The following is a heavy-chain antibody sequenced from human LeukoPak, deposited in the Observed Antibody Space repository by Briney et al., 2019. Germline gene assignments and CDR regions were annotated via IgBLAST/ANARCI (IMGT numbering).Heavy chain of an antibody. Sequence: GGSLRLSCAASGFTFSSYAMHWVRQALGKGLEWVAVISYDGSNKYYADSVKGRFTISRDNSKNTLYLQMNSLRAEDTAVYYCAREEAGRVVPFFDYWGQGTLVTVSS. J-gene: IGHJ4*02. CDR2: ISYDGSNK. V-gene: IGHV3-30-3*01. CDR1: GFTFSSYA. D-gene: IGHD3-10*01. CDR3: AREEAGRVVPFFDY.